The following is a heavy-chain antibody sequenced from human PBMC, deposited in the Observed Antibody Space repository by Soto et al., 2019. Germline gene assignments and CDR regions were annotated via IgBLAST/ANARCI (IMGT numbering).Heavy chain of an antibody. CDR2: VSGKGLGWVSTIGGGGVDT. CDR1: GFTFSSYP. V-gene: IGHV3-23*01. Sequence: EVQLLESGGGLVQPGGSLRLSCAASGFTFSSYPMSWVRQAPGKGLEWVSTVSGKGLGWVSTIGGGGVDTYDADAVKGQFTISSDNSKHTLYLQINRLRAEDKAVYYCAKGRYRWNNFDYWGQGTLVTVSS. J-gene: IGHJ4*02. CDR3: AKGRYRWNNFDY. D-gene: IGHD1-1*01.